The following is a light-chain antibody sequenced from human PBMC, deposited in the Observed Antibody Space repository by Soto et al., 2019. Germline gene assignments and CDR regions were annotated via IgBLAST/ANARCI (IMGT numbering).Light chain of an antibody. CDR1: QSISSW. Sequence: DIPMTQSPSTLSASVGDRVTITCRASQSISSWLAWYKQKPGKAPKLLIYKASSLESGVPSRFSGSGSGTEFTLTISSLQPDDFATYYCQQYHSYAYTFGQGTTLEIK. J-gene: IGKJ2*01. CDR2: KAS. V-gene: IGKV1-5*03. CDR3: QQYHSYAYT.